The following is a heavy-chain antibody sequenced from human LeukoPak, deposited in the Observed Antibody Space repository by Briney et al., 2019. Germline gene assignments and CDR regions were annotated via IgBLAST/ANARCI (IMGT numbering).Heavy chain of an antibody. Sequence: GVSLRLSCAASGFTFSSYAMHWVRQAPGKGLEWVAVVWYDGSKTYSADSVKGRITISRDDSKNTLYLQMNSLRAEDTAVYYCARGVDYYDSSGTIDYWGQGTLVTVSS. V-gene: IGHV3-33*01. J-gene: IGHJ4*02. D-gene: IGHD3-22*01. CDR3: ARGVDYYDSSGTIDY. CDR2: VWYDGSKT. CDR1: GFTFSSYA.